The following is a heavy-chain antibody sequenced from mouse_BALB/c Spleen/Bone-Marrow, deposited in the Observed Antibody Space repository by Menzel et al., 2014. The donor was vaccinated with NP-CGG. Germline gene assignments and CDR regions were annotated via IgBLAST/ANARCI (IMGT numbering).Heavy chain of an antibody. CDR3: ARGTLYRYDAGAMDY. Sequence: EVQLVESGGGLVKPGGSLKLSCAASGFTFSSYAMSWVRQTPEKRLEWVATISSGGSYTYYPDSVKGRFTISRDNAKNTLFLQMSSLRSEDTAMYYCARGTLYRYDAGAMDYWGQGTSVTVSS. CDR1: GFTFSSYA. CDR2: ISSGGSYT. J-gene: IGHJ4*01. V-gene: IGHV5-9-3*01. D-gene: IGHD2-14*01.